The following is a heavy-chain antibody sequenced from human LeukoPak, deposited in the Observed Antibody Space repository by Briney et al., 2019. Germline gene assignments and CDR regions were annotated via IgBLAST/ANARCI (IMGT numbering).Heavy chain of an antibody. D-gene: IGHD6-13*01. CDR2: IIPIFGTA. CDR1: GGTFSSYA. V-gene: IGHV1-69*13. Sequence: SVKVSCTASGGTFSSYAISWVRPAPGQGLEWMGGIIPIFGTANYAQKFQGRVTITADESTSTAYMELSSLRSEDTAVYYCARGSSIAAAVAFDYWGQGTLVTVSS. CDR3: ARGSSIAAAVAFDY. J-gene: IGHJ4*02.